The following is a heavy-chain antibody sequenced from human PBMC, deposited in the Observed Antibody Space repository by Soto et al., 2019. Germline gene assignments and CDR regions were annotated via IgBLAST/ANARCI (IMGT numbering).Heavy chain of an antibody. CDR1: GGSISSYY. Sequence: SETLSLTCTVSGGSISSYYWSWIRQPPGKGLEYIGYVYYSGSTNYSPSLKSRVSISMDTSKNQFSLKLNSVTAADTAIYLCARFRRDVYDRFDYWGQGTLVTVSS. CDR3: ARFRRDVYDRFDY. D-gene: IGHD3-22*01. V-gene: IGHV4-59*01. J-gene: IGHJ4*02. CDR2: VYYSGST.